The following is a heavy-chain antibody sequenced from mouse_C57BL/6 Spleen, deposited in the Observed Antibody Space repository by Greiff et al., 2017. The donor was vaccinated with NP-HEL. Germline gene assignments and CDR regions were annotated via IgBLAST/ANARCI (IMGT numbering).Heavy chain of an antibody. CDR1: GYTFTSYW. CDR3: AINSRDYYGYY. J-gene: IGHJ2*01. V-gene: IGHV1-69*01. Sequence: QVQLQQPGAELVMPGASVKLSCKASGYTFTSYWMHWVKQRPGQGLEWIGEIDPSDSYTNYNQKFKGKSTLTVDKSSSTAYMQLSSLTSEDSAVYYCAINSRDYYGYYWGQGTTLTVSS. D-gene: IGHD1-1*01. CDR2: IDPSDSYT.